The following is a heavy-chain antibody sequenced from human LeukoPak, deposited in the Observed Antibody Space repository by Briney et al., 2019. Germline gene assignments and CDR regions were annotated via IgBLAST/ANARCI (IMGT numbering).Heavy chain of an antibody. CDR2: TDPSDSYT. V-gene: IGHV5-10-1*01. CDR1: GYSFTSYW. D-gene: IGHD6-13*01. Sequence: GESLKISCKGSGYSFTSYWISWVRRMPGKGLEWMGRTDPSDSYTNYSPSFQGHVTISADKSISTAYLQWSSLKASDTAMYYCASEIAAAGKGFDYWGQGTLVTVSS. CDR3: ASEIAAAGKGFDY. J-gene: IGHJ4*02.